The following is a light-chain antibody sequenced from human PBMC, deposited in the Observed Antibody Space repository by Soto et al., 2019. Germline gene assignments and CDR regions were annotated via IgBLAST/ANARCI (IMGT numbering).Light chain of an antibody. CDR2: WAS. Sequence: DIVMTQSPDSLAVSLGERATINCKSSQSVLYSSNNKNYLAWYQQKPGQPPKLLIYWASTRESGVPDRFSGSGSRTDFTLTISSLQAEDVAVYYCQQYYSTPPTFGPGTKVDIK. J-gene: IGKJ3*01. V-gene: IGKV4-1*01. CDR3: QQYYSTPPT. CDR1: QSVLYSSNNKNY.